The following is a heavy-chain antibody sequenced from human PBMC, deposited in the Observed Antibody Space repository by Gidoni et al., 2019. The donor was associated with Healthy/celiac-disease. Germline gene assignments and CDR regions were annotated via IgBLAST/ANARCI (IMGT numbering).Heavy chain of an antibody. CDR2: INHSGST. CDR3: ATRNPYLPYY. J-gene: IGHJ4*02. CDR1: GGSFSGYY. V-gene: IGHV4-34*01. Sequence: QVQLQQWGAGLLKPSETLSLTCAVYGGSFSGYYWSWIRQPPGKGLEWIGEINHSGSTNYNPSLKSRVTISVDTSKNQFSLKLSSVTAADTAVYYCATRNPYLPYYWGQGTLVTVSS. D-gene: IGHD2-21*01.